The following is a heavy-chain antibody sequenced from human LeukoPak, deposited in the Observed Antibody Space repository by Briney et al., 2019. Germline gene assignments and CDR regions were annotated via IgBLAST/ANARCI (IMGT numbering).Heavy chain of an antibody. V-gene: IGHV4-59*08. CDR3: AGHQWLVYGN. D-gene: IGHD6-19*01. Sequence: PSETLSLTCTVSGGSISSYCWSWIRQPPGKGLEWIGYINYNGSTTNNPSLKSRLTISVKTSKNHFFRKLSSGTAADTAVYYCAGHQWLVYGNWGQRTLVTVSS. J-gene: IGHJ4*02. CDR2: INYNGST. CDR1: GGSISSYC.